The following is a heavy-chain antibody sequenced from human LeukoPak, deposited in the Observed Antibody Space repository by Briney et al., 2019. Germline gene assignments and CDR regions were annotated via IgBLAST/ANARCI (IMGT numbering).Heavy chain of an antibody. CDR1: GFTFSNYA. J-gene: IGHJ4*02. CDR2: ISGSGAST. Sequence: GGSLRLSCAASGFTFSNYAMGWVRQAPGKGLEWVSAISGSGASTIYADSVRGRFTISRDNSKNTLYLQMDSLRAEDTAVYYCAKDQDYDYIWGSSRVWGQGTLVTVSS. D-gene: IGHD3-16*02. V-gene: IGHV3-23*01. CDR3: AKDQDYDYIWGSSRV.